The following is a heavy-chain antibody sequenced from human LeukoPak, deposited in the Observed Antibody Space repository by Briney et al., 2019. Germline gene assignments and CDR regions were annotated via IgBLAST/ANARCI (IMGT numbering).Heavy chain of an antibody. J-gene: IGHJ4*02. D-gene: IGHD6-19*01. CDR3: ARGGIQVSGIDEFDY. Sequence: PGGSLRLSCAASGFTFIDYDMHWVRQVIGKGLEWVSAIGIRGDTHYSGSVQGRFTISRENAESSLYLQMNSLRAEDTAAYYCARGGIQVSGIDEFDYWGQGTLVTVSS. CDR1: GFTFIDYD. V-gene: IGHV3-13*01. CDR2: IGIRGDT.